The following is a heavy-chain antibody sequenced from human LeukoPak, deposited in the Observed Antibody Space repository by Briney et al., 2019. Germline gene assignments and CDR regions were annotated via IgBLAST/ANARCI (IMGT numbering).Heavy chain of an antibody. Sequence: GGSLRLSCAASGFTVSINYMSWVRQAPGEGLEWVSVIYTTGKTYYADSVKGRFSISRDNSKNTVYLQMNSLRAEDTAVYYCAEEVGATYPTFDYWGQGTLVTVSS. V-gene: IGHV3-53*01. CDR2: IYTTGKT. CDR3: AEEVGATYPTFDY. CDR1: GFTVSINY. D-gene: IGHD1-26*01. J-gene: IGHJ4*02.